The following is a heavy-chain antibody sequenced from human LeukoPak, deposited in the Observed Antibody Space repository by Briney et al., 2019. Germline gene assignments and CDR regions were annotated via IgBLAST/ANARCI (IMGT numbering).Heavy chain of an antibody. Sequence: GGSLRLSCAASGFTFSSYAMHWVRQAPGKGLEWVAVISYDGSNKYYADSVKGRFTISRDNSKNTLYLQMNSLRAEDTAVYYCARPKRSIAAIDYWGQGTLVTVSS. D-gene: IGHD6-6*01. V-gene: IGHV3-30-3*01. CDR2: ISYDGSNK. CDR1: GFTFSSYA. J-gene: IGHJ4*02. CDR3: ARPKRSIAAIDY.